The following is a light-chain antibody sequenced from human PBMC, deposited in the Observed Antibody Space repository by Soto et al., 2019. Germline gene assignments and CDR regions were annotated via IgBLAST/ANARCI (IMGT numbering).Light chain of an antibody. CDR3: QQYERPPFA. Sequence: EIVLTQSPGTLSLFPGDRATLSCRASQRVPNNYLAWFQQKPGQAPRLLIFDASSRAAGVPDRITGGGSGNEFTIPLSALEPEDFALNFCQQYERPPFAFGQGTRLEI. CDR1: QRVPNNY. CDR2: DAS. J-gene: IGKJ2*01. V-gene: IGKV3-20*01.